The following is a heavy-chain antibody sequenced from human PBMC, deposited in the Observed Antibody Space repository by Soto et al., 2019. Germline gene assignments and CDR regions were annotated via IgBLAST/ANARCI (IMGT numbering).Heavy chain of an antibody. CDR1: GFTFSSYA. D-gene: IGHD2-15*01. V-gene: IGHV3-30-3*01. CDR3: ARGEVRVVVVAATPPFDY. J-gene: IGHJ4*02. Sequence: GGSLRLSCAASGFTFSSYAMHWVRQAPGKGLEWVAVISYDGSNKYYADSVKGRFTISRDNSKNTLYLQMNSLRAEDTAVYYCARGEVRVVVVAATPPFDYWGQGTLVTVSS. CDR2: ISYDGSNK.